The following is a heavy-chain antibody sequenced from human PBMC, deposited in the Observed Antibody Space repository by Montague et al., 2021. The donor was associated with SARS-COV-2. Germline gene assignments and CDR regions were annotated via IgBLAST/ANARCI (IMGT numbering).Heavy chain of an antibody. CDR3: VGDTGSAQAGFDA. CDR2: TNYRSKWTS. V-gene: IGHV6-1*01. D-gene: IGHD4-17*01. J-gene: IGHJ4*02. Sequence: CAISGDSAWSNTAAWNWIRQSPSGGLEWLGRTNYRSKWTSDYATSVEGRISIDPDTSKNQFFLHLRSVTPEDTGVYYCVGDTGSAQAGFDAWGQGTLVTVSS. CDR1: GDSAWSNTAA.